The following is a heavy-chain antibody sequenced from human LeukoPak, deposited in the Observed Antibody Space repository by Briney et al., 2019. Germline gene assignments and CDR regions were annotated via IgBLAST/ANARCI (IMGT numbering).Heavy chain of an antibody. CDR1: GFTFSNYN. CDR2: ISSSSSTI. J-gene: IGHJ4*02. Sequence: QPGGSLRLSCAASGFTFSNYNINWVRQAPGKGLEWVSYISSSSSTIYYADSVKGRFTISRDNAKNSLYLQMNSLRAEDTAVYYCARDGSYSSGWYNYFDYWGQGTLVTVST. V-gene: IGHV3-48*01. CDR3: ARDGSYSSGWYNYFDY. D-gene: IGHD6-19*01.